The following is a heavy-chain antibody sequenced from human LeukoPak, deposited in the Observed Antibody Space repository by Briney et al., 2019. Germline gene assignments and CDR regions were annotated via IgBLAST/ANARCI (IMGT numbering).Heavy chain of an antibody. CDR2: IYHSGST. CDR1: GYSISSGYY. D-gene: IGHD4-11*01. CDR3: ARDTSDYSLDY. V-gene: IGHV4-38-2*02. J-gene: IGHJ4*02. Sequence: SETLSLTCTVSGYSISSGYYWGWIRQPPGKGLEWIGSIYHSGSTYYNASLKSRVTISVDTSKNQFSLKLSSVTAADTAVYYCARDTSDYSLDYWGQGTLVTVSS.